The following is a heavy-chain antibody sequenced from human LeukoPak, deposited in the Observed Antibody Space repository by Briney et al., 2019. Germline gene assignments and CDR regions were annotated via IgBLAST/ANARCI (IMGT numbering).Heavy chain of an antibody. V-gene: IGHV1-69*13. CDR3: ARDYRCSGGSCYFYGMDV. CDR1: GGTFSSYA. CDR2: IIPIFGTA. Sequence: GASVTVSCTASGGTFSSYAISWVRQAPGQGLEWMGGIIPIFGTANYAQKFQGRVTITADESTSTAYMELSSLRSEDTAVNYCARDYRCSGGSCYFYGMDVWGQGTTVTVSS. D-gene: IGHD2-15*01. J-gene: IGHJ6*02.